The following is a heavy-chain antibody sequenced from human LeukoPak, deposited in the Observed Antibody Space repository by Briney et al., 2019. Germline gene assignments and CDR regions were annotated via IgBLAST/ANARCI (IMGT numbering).Heavy chain of an antibody. Sequence: ASVKVSCEVSGYTFTSYYMHWVRQAPGQGLECMGIINPSGGSTSYAQKFQGRVTMTRDTSTSTVYMELSSLRSEDTAVYYCARGQLERAFDYWGQGTLVTVSS. CDR1: GYTFTSYY. CDR2: INPSGGST. V-gene: IGHV1-46*01. CDR3: ARGQLERAFDY. J-gene: IGHJ4*02. D-gene: IGHD1-1*01.